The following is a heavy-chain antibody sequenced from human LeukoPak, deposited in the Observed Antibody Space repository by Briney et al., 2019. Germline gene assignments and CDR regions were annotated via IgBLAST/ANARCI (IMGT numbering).Heavy chain of an antibody. CDR2: IYTSGST. CDR3: ARMERSMAADY. J-gene: IGHJ4*02. V-gene: IGHV4-61*02. D-gene: IGHD2-2*01. CDR1: GGSISSGSYY. Sequence: SQTLSLTCTVSGGSISSGSYYWSWIRQPAGKGLEWIGRIYTSGSTNYNPSLKSRVTISVDTSKNQFSQKLSSVTAADTAVYYCARMERSMAADYWGQGTLVTVSS.